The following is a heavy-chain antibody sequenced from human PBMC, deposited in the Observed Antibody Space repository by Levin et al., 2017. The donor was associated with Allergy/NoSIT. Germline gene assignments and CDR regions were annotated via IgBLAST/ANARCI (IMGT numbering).Heavy chain of an antibody. Sequence: KISCKASGGTFSSYAISWVRQAPGQGLEWMGGIIPIFGTANYAQKFQGRVTITADESTSTAYMELSSLRSEDTAVYYCATYCSGGSCYSPFDYWGQGTLVTVSS. CDR1: GGTFSSYA. V-gene: IGHV1-69*01. D-gene: IGHD2-15*01. J-gene: IGHJ4*02. CDR2: IIPIFGTA. CDR3: ATYCSGGSCYSPFDY.